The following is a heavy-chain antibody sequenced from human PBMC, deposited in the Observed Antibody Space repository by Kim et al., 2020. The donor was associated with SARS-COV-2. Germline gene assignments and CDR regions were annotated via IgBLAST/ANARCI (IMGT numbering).Heavy chain of an antibody. V-gene: IGHV4-59*01. Sequence: YNPSLTSRVTIAVDTSKIKVSLKLSSVTAADTAVYYCAGVVVSGVGAFDIWGQGTMVTVSS. D-gene: IGHD6-19*01. CDR3: AGVVVSGVGAFDI. J-gene: IGHJ3*02.